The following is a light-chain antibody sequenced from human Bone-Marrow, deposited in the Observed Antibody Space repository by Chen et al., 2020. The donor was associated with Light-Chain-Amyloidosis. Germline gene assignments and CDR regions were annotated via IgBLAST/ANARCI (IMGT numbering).Light chain of an antibody. V-gene: IGLV3-21*02. CDR2: DDS. CDR3: QVWDRSSDRPV. Sequence: SYVRTQPSSGSVAPGQTATLACGGNNIGSTSVHWYQQTPGQAPLLVVYDDSDRPSGIPERLSGSNSGNTATLTISRVEAGDEADYYCQVWDRSSDRPVFGGGTKLTIL. J-gene: IGLJ3*02. CDR1: NIGSTS.